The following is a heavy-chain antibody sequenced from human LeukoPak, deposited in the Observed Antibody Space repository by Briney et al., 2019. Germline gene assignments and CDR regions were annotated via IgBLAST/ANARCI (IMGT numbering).Heavy chain of an antibody. J-gene: IGHJ4*02. V-gene: IGHV3-30*02. D-gene: IGHD1-26*01. CDR2: ISYDGSIQ. Sequence: PGGSLRLSCAASGFTFGRYGMHWVRQAPGKGLEWVALISYDGSIQYYADSVKGRFTISRDNAKNSLYLQMNSLRAEDTALYYCAKDNGGATTDWGQGTLVTVSS. CDR1: GFTFGRYG. CDR3: AKDNGGATTD.